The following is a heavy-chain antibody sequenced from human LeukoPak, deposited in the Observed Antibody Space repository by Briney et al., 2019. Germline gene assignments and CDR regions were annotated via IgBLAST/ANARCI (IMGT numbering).Heavy chain of an antibody. D-gene: IGHD3-10*01. CDR1: GFTFSDYH. CDR3: SKDLTSDFGGDLDP. V-gene: IGHV3-30*02. CDR2: ISFDGSQK. Sequence: GGSLRLSCAASGFTFSDYHMSWVRQAPGKGLEWVALISFDGSQKYYADSVKGRFTISRDNSKSTVYLQMNSLRVEDAAVYYCSKDLTSDFGGDLDPWGQGTLVTVSS. J-gene: IGHJ5*02.